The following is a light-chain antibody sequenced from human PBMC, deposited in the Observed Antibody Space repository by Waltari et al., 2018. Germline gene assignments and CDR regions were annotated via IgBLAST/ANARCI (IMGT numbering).Light chain of an antibody. CDR2: YDS. Sequence: SYVLTQPPSVSVAPGTTASITCGGNNIESKSVHWYQQKPGQAPSLVISYDSDRPSGIPERFSGSNSGNTATLTISRVEAGDEADYYCQVWDANTDPGVFGTGTEVTVL. CDR1: NIESKS. CDR3: QVWDANTDPGV. J-gene: IGLJ1*01. V-gene: IGLV3-21*04.